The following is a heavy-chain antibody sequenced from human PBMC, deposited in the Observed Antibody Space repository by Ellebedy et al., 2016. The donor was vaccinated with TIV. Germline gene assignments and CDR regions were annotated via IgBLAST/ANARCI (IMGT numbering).Heavy chain of an antibody. CDR1: GFTFSSYW. D-gene: IGHD4-11*01. J-gene: IGHJ4*02. CDR2: IKQDGSEK. CDR3: VRGTVAPDY. V-gene: IGHV3-7*03. Sequence: PGGSLRLSCAASGFTFSSYWMSWVRQAPGKGLEWVANIKQDGSEKYFVGSVKGRFTISRDNAKNSLYLQMNSLRVEDTAIYYCVRGTVAPDYWGQGTLVTVSS.